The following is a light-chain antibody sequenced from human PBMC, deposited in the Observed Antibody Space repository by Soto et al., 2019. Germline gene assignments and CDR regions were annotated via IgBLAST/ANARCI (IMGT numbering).Light chain of an antibody. CDR2: EGT. V-gene: IGLV2-23*01. CDR3: CSYAGSSTIYV. Sequence: QSALTQPASVSGSPGQSITISCTGTSSDVGSYSLVSWYQQHPGEAPKLIIYEGTKRPSGISNRFSASKSGNTASLTISGLQAEDEADYHCCSYAGSSTIYVFGTGTKLT. J-gene: IGLJ1*01. CDR1: SSDVGSYSL.